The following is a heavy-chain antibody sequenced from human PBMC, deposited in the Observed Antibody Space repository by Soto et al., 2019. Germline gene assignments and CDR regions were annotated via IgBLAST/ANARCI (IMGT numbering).Heavy chain of an antibody. J-gene: IGHJ4*02. D-gene: IGHD4-4*01. V-gene: IGHV1-46*01. CDR3: ARDESQRSYYSNYDKASPLYYFDY. CDR1: GYTFTSYY. CDR2: INPSGGST. Sequence: QVQLVQSGAEVKKPGASVKVSCKASGYTFTSYYMHWVRQAPGQGLEWMGIINPSGGSTSYAQKFQGRVTMTRDTSTSTVYMELSSLRSEDTAVYYCARDESQRSYYSNYDKASPLYYFDYWGQGTLVTVSS.